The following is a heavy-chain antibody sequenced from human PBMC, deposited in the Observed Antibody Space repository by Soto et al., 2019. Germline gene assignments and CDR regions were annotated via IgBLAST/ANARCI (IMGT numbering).Heavy chain of an antibody. Sequence: PSETLSLTCTVSGGSISSYYWSWIRQPPGKGLEWIGYIYYSGSTNYNPSLKSRVTISVDTSRNQFSLKLSSVTAADTAVYYCARAGTFLLYNSNGPTYSGMDVWGQGTTVTVSS. J-gene: IGHJ6*02. CDR1: GGSISSYY. V-gene: IGHV4-59*01. D-gene: IGHD1-20*01. CDR3: ARAGTFLLYNSNGPTYSGMDV. CDR2: IYYSGST.